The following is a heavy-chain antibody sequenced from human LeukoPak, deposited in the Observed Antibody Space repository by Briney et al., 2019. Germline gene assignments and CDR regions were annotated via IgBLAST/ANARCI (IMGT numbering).Heavy chain of an antibody. V-gene: IGHV4-30-2*01. Sequence: PSQTLSLTCAVSGGSISSGGYSWSWIRQPPGKGLEWIGYIYHSGSTYYNPSLKSRVTISVDRSKNQFSQKLSSVTAADTAVYYRAIGRSGGGSYYFDYWGQGTLVTVSS. J-gene: IGHJ4*02. CDR2: IYHSGST. CDR3: AIGRSGGGSYYFDY. CDR1: GGSISSGGYS. D-gene: IGHD1-26*01.